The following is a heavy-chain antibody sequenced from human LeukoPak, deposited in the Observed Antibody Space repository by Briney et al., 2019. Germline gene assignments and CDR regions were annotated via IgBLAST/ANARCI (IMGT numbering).Heavy chain of an antibody. Sequence: PSETLSLTCSVSGGSNSSYYWNWMRQTPGKGLQRIGYTHYSGSTNYNPSLKSRVSISVDTSKNQFSLKLSSVTAADTALYYCARGNAYNWRFDFWGQGTLVTVSS. CDR3: ARGNAYNWRFDF. CDR1: GGSNSSYY. V-gene: IGHV4-59*01. D-gene: IGHD1-1*01. J-gene: IGHJ4*02. CDR2: THYSGST.